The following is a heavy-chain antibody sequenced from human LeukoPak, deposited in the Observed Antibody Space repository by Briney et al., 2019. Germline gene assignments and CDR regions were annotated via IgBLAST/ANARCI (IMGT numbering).Heavy chain of an antibody. CDR1: GFHFSDYY. D-gene: IGHD5-24*01. CDR3: ARDTMDAGYNYGFDY. J-gene: IGHJ4*02. CDR2: ISSSGSTI. Sequence: PGGSLRLSCAASGFHFSDYYMTWIRQAPGKGLEWVSYISSSGSTIYYADSVKGRFTISRDNAKNSLYLQMNSLRAEDTAVYYCARDTMDAGYNYGFDYWGQGTLVTVSS. V-gene: IGHV3-11*04.